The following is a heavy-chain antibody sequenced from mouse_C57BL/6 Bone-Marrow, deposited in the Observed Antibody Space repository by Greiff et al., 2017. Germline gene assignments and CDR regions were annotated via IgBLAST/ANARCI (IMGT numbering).Heavy chain of an antibody. CDR3: SRPPYYVSTFYAMDY. CDR2: IYPGDGDT. V-gene: IGHV1-80*01. J-gene: IGHJ4*01. Sequence: QVQLQQSGAELVKPGASVKISCKASGYAFSSYWMNWVKQRPGKGLEWIGQIYPGDGDTNYNGKFKGKATLTADKSSSTAYMQLSSLTSEDSAVYFCSRPPYYVSTFYAMDYWCQGTSVTVSS. D-gene: IGHD1-1*01. CDR1: GYAFSSYW.